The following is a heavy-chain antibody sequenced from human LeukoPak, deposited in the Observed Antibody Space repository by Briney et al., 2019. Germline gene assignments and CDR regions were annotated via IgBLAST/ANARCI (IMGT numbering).Heavy chain of an antibody. Sequence: GGSLRLSCAASGFTFSSYWMSWGRQAPGKGLELVANIKQDGSEKYYVDSVKGRFTISRDNAKNSLYLQMNSLRAEDTAVYYCARSDYGDFYDAFDIWGQGTMVTVSS. J-gene: IGHJ3*02. V-gene: IGHV3-7*01. D-gene: IGHD4-17*01. CDR1: GFTFSSYW. CDR2: IKQDGSEK. CDR3: ARSDYGDFYDAFDI.